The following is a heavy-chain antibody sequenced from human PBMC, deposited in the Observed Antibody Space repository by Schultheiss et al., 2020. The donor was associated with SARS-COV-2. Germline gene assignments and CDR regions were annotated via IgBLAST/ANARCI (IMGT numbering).Heavy chain of an antibody. CDR1: GGSISSYY. CDR3: ARNPRRPYYYDSSGYLGNWFDP. J-gene: IGHJ5*02. V-gene: IGHV4-4*07. CDR2: IYTSGST. D-gene: IGHD3-22*01. Sequence: SETLSLTCTVSGGSISSYYWSWIRQPAGKGLEWIGRIYTSGSTNYNPSLKSRVTMSVDTSKNQFSLKLSSVTAADTAVYYCARNPRRPYYYDSSGYLGNWFDPWGQGTLVTV.